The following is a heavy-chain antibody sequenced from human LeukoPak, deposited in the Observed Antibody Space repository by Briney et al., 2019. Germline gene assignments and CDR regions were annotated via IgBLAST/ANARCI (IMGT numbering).Heavy chain of an antibody. CDR2: INWNGGST. CDR1: GFIFSSYS. J-gene: IGHJ4*02. D-gene: IGHD3-10*01. V-gene: IGHV3-20*04. CDR3: ARDSTYGSGKYYFDY. Sequence: GGSLRLSCAGSGFIFSSYSMNWVRQAPGKGLEWVSGINWNGGSTGYADSVKGRFTISRDNAKNSLYLQMNSLRAEDTALYYCARDSTYGSGKYYFDYWGQGTLVTVSS.